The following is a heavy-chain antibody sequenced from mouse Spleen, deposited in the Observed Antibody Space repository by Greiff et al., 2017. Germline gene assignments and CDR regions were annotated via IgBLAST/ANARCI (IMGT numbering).Heavy chain of an antibody. Sequence: DVMLVESGGGLVKPGGSLKLSCAASGFTFSDYGMHWVRQAPEKGLEWVAYISSGSSTIYYADTVKGRFTISRDNAKNTLFLQMTSLRSEDTAMYYCARRPYGNFYAMDYWGQGTSVTVSS. J-gene: IGHJ4*01. CDR1: GFTFSDYG. D-gene: IGHD2-1*01. CDR2: ISSGSSTI. CDR3: ARRPYGNFYAMDY. V-gene: IGHV5-17*01.